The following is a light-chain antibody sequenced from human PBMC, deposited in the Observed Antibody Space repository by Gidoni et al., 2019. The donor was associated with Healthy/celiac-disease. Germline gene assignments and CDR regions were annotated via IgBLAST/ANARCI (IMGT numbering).Light chain of an antibody. V-gene: IGKV1-13*02. CDR2: DAS. CDR3: QQFNSYPCS. CDR1: QGISSA. Sequence: AIQLTQSPSSLSASVGDRVTITCRASQGISSALPWYQQKPGKAPKLLIYDASSLESGVPSRFSGSGSGTDFTRTISSLQPEDFATYYCQQFNSYPCSFGQGTKLEIK. J-gene: IGKJ2*04.